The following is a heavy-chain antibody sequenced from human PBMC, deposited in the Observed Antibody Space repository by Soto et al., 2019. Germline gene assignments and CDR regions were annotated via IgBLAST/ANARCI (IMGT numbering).Heavy chain of an antibody. Sequence: EVQLVESGGGLVQPGGSLRLSCAASGFTFSSYWMHWVRQAPGKGLVWVSRINSDGSSTSYADSVKGRFNISRDTAKNTLYLQMNSLRAEDTAVYYCVRTSLVVAAATREDYWGQGTLVTVSS. D-gene: IGHD2-15*01. V-gene: IGHV3-74*01. CDR1: GFTFSSYW. CDR3: VRTSLVVAAATREDY. J-gene: IGHJ4*02. CDR2: INSDGSST.